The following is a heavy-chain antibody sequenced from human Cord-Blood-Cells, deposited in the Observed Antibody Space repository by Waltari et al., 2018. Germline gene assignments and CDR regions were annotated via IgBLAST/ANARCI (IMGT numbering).Heavy chain of an antibody. D-gene: IGHD1-1*01. J-gene: IGHJ3*02. Sequence: QVQLVQSGAEVKKPGASVKVSCKASGYTFTGYYMHWVRQAPGQGLEWRGWINPRGGGKSYAQRFASRVTMTRDTAISTAYMELSRLRSDDTAVYYCARGHETGTDAFDIWGQGTMVTVSS. CDR3: ARGHETGTDAFDI. CDR1: GYTFTGYY. V-gene: IGHV1-2*02. CDR2: INPRGGGK.